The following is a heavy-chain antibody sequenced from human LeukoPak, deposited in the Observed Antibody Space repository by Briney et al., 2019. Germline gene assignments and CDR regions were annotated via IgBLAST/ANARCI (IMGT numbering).Heavy chain of an antibody. CDR1: GFDFSSFT. D-gene: IGHD1-14*01. CDR2: ISGSGSST. V-gene: IGHV3-23*01. Sequence: GESLRLSCAASGFDFSSFTMTWVRHSPRKGLQWVSGISGSGSSTYYADSVKGRFTISRDNSKNTLYLQMDSLRAEDTALYYCARTQTGALFDSWGQGTLVTVSS. CDR3: ARTQTGALFDS. J-gene: IGHJ4*02.